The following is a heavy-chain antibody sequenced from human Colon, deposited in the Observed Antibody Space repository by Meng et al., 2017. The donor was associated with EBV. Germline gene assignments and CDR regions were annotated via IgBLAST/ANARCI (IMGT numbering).Heavy chain of an antibody. V-gene: IGHV3-64*02. CDR2: ISYNVGST. Sequence: GQPVGSGEGLVPPGGSLRLTCAASGFTLSSYSIPWVRQAPGKGLEYVSAISYNVGSTYYADSVRGRFTISRDNSKNTLYLQMGSLRPEDMAVYYCARVGDNGTFDYWGQGALVTVSS. D-gene: IGHD1-14*01. J-gene: IGHJ4*02. CDR1: GFTLSSYS. CDR3: ARVGDNGTFDY.